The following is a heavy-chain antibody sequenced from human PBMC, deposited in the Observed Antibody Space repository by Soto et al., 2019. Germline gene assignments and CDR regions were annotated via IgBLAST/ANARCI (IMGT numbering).Heavy chain of an antibody. J-gene: IGHJ4*02. V-gene: IGHV1-69*01. CDR2: IIPIFDTP. Sequence: QVQLVQSGAEVKKPGSAVKISCKASGGTYNKYAMNRVRQAPGQGLEWMGGIIPIFDTPNYAQKFLGRLTITVDESRTTAYMDLSSLRAEDTAVYYCARSIGSGGVVGGFDFWGQGTQVTVSS. CDR1: GGTYNKYA. CDR3: ARSIGSGGVVGGFDF. D-gene: IGHD3-16*02.